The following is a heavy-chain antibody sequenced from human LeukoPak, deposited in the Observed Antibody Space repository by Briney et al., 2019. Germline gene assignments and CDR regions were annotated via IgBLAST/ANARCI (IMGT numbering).Heavy chain of an antibody. CDR3: ARCDYDILTGYYAGDYYYYYYMDV. CDR2: IIPIFGTA. V-gene: IGHV1-69*13. J-gene: IGHJ6*03. Sequence: SVKVSCKASGGTFSSYAISWVRQAPGQGLEWMGGIIPIFGTANYAQKFQGRVTITADESTSTAYMELSSLRSEDTAVYYCARCDYDILTGYYAGDYYYYYYMDVWGKGTTVTISS. CDR1: GGTFSSYA. D-gene: IGHD3-9*01.